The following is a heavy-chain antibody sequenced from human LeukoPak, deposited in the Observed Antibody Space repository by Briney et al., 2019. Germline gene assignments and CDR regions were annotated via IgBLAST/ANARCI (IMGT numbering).Heavy chain of an antibody. J-gene: IGHJ4*02. D-gene: IGHD6-19*01. CDR3: ARGLIAVAGTLLVY. CDR1: GFTFSSYW. Sequence: QAGGSLRLSCAASGFTFSSYWMHWVRHAPGKGLVWVSRINSDGSSTSYADSVKGRFTISRDNAKNTLYLQMNSLRAEDTAVYYCARGLIAVAGTLLVYWGQGTLVTVSS. CDR2: INSDGSST. V-gene: IGHV3-74*01.